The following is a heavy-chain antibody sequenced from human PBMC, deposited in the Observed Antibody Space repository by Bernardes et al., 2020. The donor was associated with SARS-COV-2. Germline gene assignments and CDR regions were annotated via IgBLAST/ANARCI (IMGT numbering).Heavy chain of an antibody. CDR1: GGSIRSYY. J-gene: IGHJ5*02. CDR3: ARGRGFCTNAECQWFDP. CDR2: VYSGST. V-gene: IGHV4-59*01. D-gene: IGHD2-8*01. Sequence: SETLSLTCTVSGGSIRSYYWSWVRQPPGQGLEWIGSVYSGSTNYNPSLESRVTISVDTSKNQFSLKMTSVTAADTAVYFCARGRGFCTNAECQWFDPWGQGTLVTVSS.